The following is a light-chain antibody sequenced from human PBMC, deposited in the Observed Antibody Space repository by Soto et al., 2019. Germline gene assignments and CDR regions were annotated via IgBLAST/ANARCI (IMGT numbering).Light chain of an antibody. Sequence: EVVIAQSRKSLYLARGQRATLSWRASQSVRSNLAWYQQKPGQAPRLLIYGASTRATGIPARFSGSGYGTAFTLTIRCLQSEDFAVYNCQQSNTWPPRFGEGTKVDIK. CDR1: QSVRSN. CDR2: GAS. V-gene: IGKV3-15*01. J-gene: IGKJ1*01. CDR3: QQSNTWPPR.